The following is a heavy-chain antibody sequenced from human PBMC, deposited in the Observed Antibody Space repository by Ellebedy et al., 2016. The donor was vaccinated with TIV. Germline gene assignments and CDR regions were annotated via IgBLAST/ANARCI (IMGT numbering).Heavy chain of an antibody. J-gene: IGHJ4*01. V-gene: IGHV4-59*11. CDR2: IYYTGTT. CDR3: AKGAGWYNY. D-gene: IGHD6-19*01. Sequence: MPSETLSLTCTVSGGSLTNHFWSWIRQPPGKGLEWIASIYYTGTTNYNPSLKSGVTISVDTSKNQISLTLMSSVSAADTAVYYCAKGAGWYNYWGHGILVTVSS. CDR1: GGSLTNHF.